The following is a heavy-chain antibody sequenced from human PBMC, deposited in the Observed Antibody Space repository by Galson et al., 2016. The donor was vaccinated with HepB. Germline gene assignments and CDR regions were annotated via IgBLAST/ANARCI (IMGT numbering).Heavy chain of an antibody. CDR3: ARDLVDSSGWVDY. CDR1: GYIFTNHA. V-gene: IGHV1-18*04. J-gene: IGHJ4*02. CDR2: IDTKNGNT. Sequence: SVKVSCKASGYIFTNHAFSWVRQAPGQSLEWMGWIDTKNGNTVYARKLQGRVTMTTDTSTNTAYMELTSLRSDDTAVYYCARDLVDSSGWVDYWGQGTLVIVSS. D-gene: IGHD6-19*01.